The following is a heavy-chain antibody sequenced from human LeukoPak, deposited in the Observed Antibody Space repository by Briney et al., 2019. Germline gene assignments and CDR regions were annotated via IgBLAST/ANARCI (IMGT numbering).Heavy chain of an antibody. Sequence: ASVKVSCKASGYTFTSYYMHWVRQAPGQGLEWMGIINPSGGGTSYAQKFQGRVTMTRDTSTSTVYMELSSLRAEDTAVYYCARVMVGGDHYFDYWGQGTLVTVSS. CDR1: GYTFTSYY. V-gene: IGHV1-46*01. D-gene: IGHD1-26*01. CDR3: ARVMVGGDHYFDY. CDR2: INPSGGGT. J-gene: IGHJ4*02.